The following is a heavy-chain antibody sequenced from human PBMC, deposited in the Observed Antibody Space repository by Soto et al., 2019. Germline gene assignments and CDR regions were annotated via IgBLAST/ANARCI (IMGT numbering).Heavy chain of an antibody. CDR1: GGSISNSY. D-gene: IGHD6-19*01. CDR2: IYYSGST. CDR3: ARERLAVAGLNWFDP. J-gene: IGHJ5*02. V-gene: IGHV4-59*01. Sequence: PSETLSLTCTVSGGSISNSYWSWIRQSPEKGLEWIGYIYYSGSTNYNPSLKSRVTISVDTSKNQFSLKLSSVTAADTAVYYCARERLAVAGLNWFDPWGQGTLVTVSS.